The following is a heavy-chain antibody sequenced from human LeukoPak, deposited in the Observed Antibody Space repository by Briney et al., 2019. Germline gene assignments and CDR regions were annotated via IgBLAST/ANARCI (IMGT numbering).Heavy chain of an antibody. J-gene: IGHJ3*02. CDR3: ARIRDAYNDAYDI. CDR2: MNPNSGNT. Sequence: ASVKVSCKASGYTFTSYDINWVRQAPGQGLEWMGWMNPNSGNTGYAQKFQGRVTMTRDTSISTAYMELSSLRSEDTTVYYCARIRDAYNDAYDIWGQGTMVTAPS. V-gene: IGHV1-8*01. CDR1: GYTFTSYD. D-gene: IGHD5-24*01.